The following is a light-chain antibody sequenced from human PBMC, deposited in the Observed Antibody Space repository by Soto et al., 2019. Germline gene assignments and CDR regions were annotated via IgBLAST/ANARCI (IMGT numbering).Light chain of an antibody. V-gene: IGKV3-20*01. J-gene: IGKJ1*01. CDR1: QSVSKY. Sequence: EIVLTQSPGTLALSPGEGATLSCSARQSVSKYLAWYQQKPGQAPRLLIYGASSRATGIPDSFSGSGSGTDFTLTISRLEPEDFAVYYCQQYGGSTQTFGQGTKVEIK. CDR3: QQYGGSTQT. CDR2: GAS.